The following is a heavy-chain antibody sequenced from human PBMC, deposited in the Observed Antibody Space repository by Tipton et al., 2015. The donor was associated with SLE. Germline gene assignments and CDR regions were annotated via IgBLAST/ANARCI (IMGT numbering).Heavy chain of an antibody. J-gene: IGHJ6*03. CDR2: IVSSGGNM. CDR1: GFTFSSFE. D-gene: IGHD3/OR15-3a*01. CDR3: ARSPLDGYYNYCYMDV. Sequence: SLRLSCAASGFTFSSFEMNWVRQAPGRGLEWVSYIVSSGGNMYYADSVKGQFTVSRDNARNSLYLQLNSLTVEDTAVYYCARSPLDGYYNYCYMDVGGKGTTVTASS. V-gene: IGHV3-48*03.